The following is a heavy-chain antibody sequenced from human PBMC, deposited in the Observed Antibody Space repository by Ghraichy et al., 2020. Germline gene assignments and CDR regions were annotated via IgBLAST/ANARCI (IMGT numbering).Heavy chain of an antibody. CDR2: IYESGKT. D-gene: IGHD5-24*01. CDR3: ARSHNGYRLNCFDS. J-gene: IGHJ4*02. Sequence: SETLSLTCTVSNDSISNSNYYWGWIRQPPGKGLEWIGSIYESGKTNYSPSLKSRVTMSAGTPKNQFSLRLSSVTAADTALYYCARSHNGYRLNCFDSWGQGILVTV. V-gene: IGHV4-39*01. CDR1: NDSISNSNYY.